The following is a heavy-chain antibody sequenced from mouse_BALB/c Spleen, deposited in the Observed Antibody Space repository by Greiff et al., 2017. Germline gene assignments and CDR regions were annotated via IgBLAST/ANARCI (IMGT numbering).Heavy chain of an antibody. D-gene: IGHD4-1*01. CDR1: GFTFSSYA. CDR2: ISSGGST. V-gene: IGHV5-6-5*01. J-gene: IGHJ4*01. CDR3: ARRNWDRAMDY. Sequence: EVMLVESGGGLVKPGGSLKLSCAASGFTFSSYAMSWVRQTPEKRLEWVASISSGGSTYYPDSVKGRFTISRDNARNILYLQMSSLRSEDTAMYYCARRNWDRAMDYWGQGTSVTVSS.